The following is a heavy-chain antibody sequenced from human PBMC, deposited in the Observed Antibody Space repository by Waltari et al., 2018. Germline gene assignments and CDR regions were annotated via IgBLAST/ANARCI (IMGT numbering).Heavy chain of an antibody. CDR1: GFTFSSYG. V-gene: IGHV3-33*01. J-gene: IGHJ5*02. CDR3: ARDQGYDFRPPIDP. D-gene: IGHD3-3*01. CDR2: IWYDGSNK. Sequence: QVQLVESGGGVVQPGRSLRLSCAASGFTFSSYGMHWVRQAPGKGLEWVAVIWYDGSNKYYADSGKGRFTISRDNSKNTLYLQMNSLRAEDTAVYYCARDQGYDFRPPIDPWGQGTLVTVSS.